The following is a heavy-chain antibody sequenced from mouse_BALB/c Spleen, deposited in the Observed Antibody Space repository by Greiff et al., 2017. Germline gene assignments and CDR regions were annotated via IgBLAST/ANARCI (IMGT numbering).Heavy chain of an antibody. CDR3: ARGALDYDTWYFDV. J-gene: IGHJ1*01. CDR1: GFTFSSFG. V-gene: IGHV5-17*02. D-gene: IGHD2-4*01. Sequence: EVKLMESGGGLVQPGGSRKLSCAASGFTFSSFGMHWVRQAPEKGLEWVAYISSGSSTIYYADTVKGRFTISRDNPKNTLFLQMTSLRSEDTAMYYCARGALDYDTWYFDVWGAGTTVTVSS. CDR2: ISSGSSTI.